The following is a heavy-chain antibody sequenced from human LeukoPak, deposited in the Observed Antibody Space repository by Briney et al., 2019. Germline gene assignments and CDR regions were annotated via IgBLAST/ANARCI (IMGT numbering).Heavy chain of an antibody. CDR2: TNPSGGSI. CDR1: GYTFTNYY. CDR3: AKDWVAKLLWFGELKGGYYFDY. J-gene: IGHJ4*02. Sequence: ASVKVSCKTSGYTFTNYYMHWVRQAPGQGLEWMGITNPSGGSIRYAQKFQGRVTMTRDMSTSTVHMELSSLRSEDTAVYYCAKDWVAKLLWFGELKGGYYFDYWGQGTLVTVSS. V-gene: IGHV1-46*01. D-gene: IGHD3-10*01.